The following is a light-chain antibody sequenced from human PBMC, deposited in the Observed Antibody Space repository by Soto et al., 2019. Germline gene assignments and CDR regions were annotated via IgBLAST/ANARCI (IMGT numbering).Light chain of an antibody. CDR1: QSVSSY. V-gene: IGKV3-11*01. CDR2: DAS. J-gene: IGKJ4*01. Sequence: EIVLTQSPATLSLSPGERATLSCRASQSVSSYLAWYQQKVGQPPRLLIYDASNRATGIPARFSGSGSGTDFTLTISSLEPEDVAVYYCQQRSNWPSVTFGGGTKVEIK. CDR3: QQRSNWPSVT.